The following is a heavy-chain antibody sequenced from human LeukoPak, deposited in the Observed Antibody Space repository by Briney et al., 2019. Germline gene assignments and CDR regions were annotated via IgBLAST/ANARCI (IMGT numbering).Heavy chain of an antibody. CDR2: IYYSGST. V-gene: IGHV4-38-2*01. D-gene: IGHD6-19*01. Sequence: SETLSLTCAVSNYPITSDYYWVWIRQPPGKELEWIGYIYYSGSTNYNPSLKSRVTISLETSKKQFSLKLISVTAADTAVYYCARGYSSTSGRPDYWGQGTLVTVSS. J-gene: IGHJ4*02. CDR1: NYPITSDYY. CDR3: ARGYSSTSGRPDY.